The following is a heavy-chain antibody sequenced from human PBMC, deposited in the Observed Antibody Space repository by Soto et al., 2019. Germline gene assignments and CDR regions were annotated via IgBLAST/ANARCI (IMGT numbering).Heavy chain of an antibody. D-gene: IGHD4-17*01. V-gene: IGHV4-34*01. CDR1: GGSFSGYY. CDR2: INHSGST. Sequence: QVQLQQWGAGLLKPSETLSLTCAVYGGSFSGYYWSWIRQPPGKGLEWIGEINHSGSTNYNPSLKSRVTISVDTSKNQFSLKLSSVTAADTAVYYCATRRSATVTTFDYWGQGTLVTVSS. J-gene: IGHJ4*02. CDR3: ATRRSATVTTFDY.